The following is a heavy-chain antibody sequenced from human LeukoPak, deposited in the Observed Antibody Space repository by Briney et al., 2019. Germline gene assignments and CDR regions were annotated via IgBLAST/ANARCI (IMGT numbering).Heavy chain of an antibody. CDR3: ARESFEEPGTMDH. D-gene: IGHD4/OR15-4a*01. CDR2: IYYGGGT. J-gene: IGHJ4*02. V-gene: IGHV4-39*07. Sequence: SETLSLTCTVSGDPISSSFYYWGWIRQPPGKGLEWIGSIYYGGGTHYNPSLKSRATIFLDTSMNQFSLRLTSVTAADTALYFCARESFEEPGTMDHWGQGTLVSVSS. CDR1: GDPISSSFYY.